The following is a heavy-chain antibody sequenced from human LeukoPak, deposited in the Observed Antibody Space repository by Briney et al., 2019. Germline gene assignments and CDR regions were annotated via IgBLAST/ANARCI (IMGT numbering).Heavy chain of an antibody. D-gene: IGHD2-15*01. Sequence: SETLSLTCTVSGGSISSYYWSWIRQPPGKGLEWIGYIYYSGSTNYNPSLKSRVTISVDTSKNQFSLKLSSVTAADTAVYYCAGDRGGLIDYWGQGTLVTVSS. CDR1: GGSISSYY. V-gene: IGHV4-59*01. CDR2: IYYSGST. J-gene: IGHJ4*02. CDR3: AGDRGGLIDY.